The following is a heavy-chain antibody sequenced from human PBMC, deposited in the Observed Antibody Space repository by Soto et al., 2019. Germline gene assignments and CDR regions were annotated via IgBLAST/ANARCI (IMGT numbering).Heavy chain of an antibody. CDR3: AKPQSIQDYYYGMDV. V-gene: IGHV1-69*15. CDR1: GGTFSSYA. J-gene: IGHJ6*02. CDR2: IIAIFGTA. Sequence: QVQLVQSGAEVKKPGSSVKVSCKASGGTFSSYAISWVRQAPGQGLEWMGRIIAIFGTADYAQKFQGRVTITADESTSTAHMELSSLRSEDTAVYYCAKPQSIQDYYYGMDVWGQGTTVTVSS. D-gene: IGHD6-6*01.